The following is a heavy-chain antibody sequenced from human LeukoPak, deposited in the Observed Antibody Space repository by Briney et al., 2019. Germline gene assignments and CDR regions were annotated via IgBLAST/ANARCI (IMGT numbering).Heavy chain of an antibody. J-gene: IGHJ6*02. Sequence: GASVKVSCKASGYTFTGYYMHWVRQAPGQGLEWMGWINPNSGGTNYAQKFQGWVTVTRDTSISTAYMELSRLRSDDTAVYYCARLGALGYCSSTSCYSGYYYGMDVWGQGTTVTVSS. CDR2: INPNSGGT. D-gene: IGHD2-2*01. CDR3: ARLGALGYCSSTSCYSGYYYGMDV. CDR1: GYTFTGYY. V-gene: IGHV1-2*04.